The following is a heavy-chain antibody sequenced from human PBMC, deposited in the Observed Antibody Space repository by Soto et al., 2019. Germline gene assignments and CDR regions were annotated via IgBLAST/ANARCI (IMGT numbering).Heavy chain of an antibody. Sequence: SETLSLTCAVYGGSFSGYYWSWIRQPPGKGLEWIGEINHSGSTNYNPSLKSRVTISVDTSKNQFSLKLSSVTAADTAVYYCARKGISYYYYYGMDVWGQGTTVTVSS. CDR1: GGSFSGYY. CDR3: ARKGISYYYYYGMDV. CDR2: INHSGST. J-gene: IGHJ6*02. D-gene: IGHD3-10*01. V-gene: IGHV4-34*01.